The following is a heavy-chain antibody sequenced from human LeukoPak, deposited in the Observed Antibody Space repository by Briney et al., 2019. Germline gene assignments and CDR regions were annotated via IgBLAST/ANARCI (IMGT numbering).Heavy chain of an antibody. J-gene: IGHJ5*02. CDR3: ARDAPAYGSGSYFVDWFDP. Sequence: SETLSLTCAVYGGSFSGYYWSWIRQPPGKGLEWIGEINHSGSTNYNPSLKSRVTISVDTSKNQFSLKLSSVTAADTAVYYCARDAPAYGSGSYFVDWFDPWGQGTLVTVSS. CDR2: INHSGST. CDR1: GGSFSGYY. V-gene: IGHV4-34*01. D-gene: IGHD3-10*01.